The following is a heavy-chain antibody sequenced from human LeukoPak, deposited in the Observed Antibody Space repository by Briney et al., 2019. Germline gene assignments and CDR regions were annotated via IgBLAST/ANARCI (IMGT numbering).Heavy chain of an antibody. J-gene: IGHJ4*02. CDR3: ARDTYYYDFWSSYYNIDY. CDR1: GYTFTGYY. V-gene: IGHV1-2*02. Sequence: ASVKVSCKASGYTFTGYYMHWVRQAPGQGLEWMGWINPNSGGTSYAQKFQGRVTMTRDTSISTAYMELSRLRSDDTAVYYCARDTYYYDFWSSYYNIDYWGQGTLVTVSS. CDR2: INPNSGGT. D-gene: IGHD3-3*01.